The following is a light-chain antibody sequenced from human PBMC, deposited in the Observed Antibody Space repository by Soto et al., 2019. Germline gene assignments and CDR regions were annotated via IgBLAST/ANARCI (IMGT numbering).Light chain of an antibody. CDR3: HQSGISPLT. CDR2: DAS. CDR1: QSISSW. Sequence: DIQVTQSPSSLSASVGDRVAITCRASQSISSWLAWYQQTPGKAPKLLIFDASSLETGVPSRFSGSGSGTEFTLTISRLDPEDFAVYYCHQSGISPLTFGPGTKVDIK. V-gene: IGKV1-5*01. J-gene: IGKJ3*01.